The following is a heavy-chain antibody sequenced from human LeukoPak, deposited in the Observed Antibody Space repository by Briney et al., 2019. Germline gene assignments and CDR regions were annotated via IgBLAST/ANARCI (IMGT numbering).Heavy chain of an antibody. D-gene: IGHD2-8*01. Sequence: GGSLRLSCAASGFAFSGYWMSWVRQAPGKGLEWVASIGLDGSQQKYADSVKGRFTISRDNAKNSLFLQMIGLRAEDTAVYYCGGEPRMMVYWGQGTLVTVSS. V-gene: IGHV3-7*01. CDR1: GFAFSGYW. J-gene: IGHJ4*02. CDR3: GGEPRMMVY. CDR2: IGLDGSQQ.